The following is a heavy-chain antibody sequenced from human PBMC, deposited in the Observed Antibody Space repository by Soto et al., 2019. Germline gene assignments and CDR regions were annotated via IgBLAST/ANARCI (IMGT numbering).Heavy chain of an antibody. CDR1: GFTFSSYA. J-gene: IGHJ4*02. Sequence: SLRLSCAASGFTFSSYAMSWVRQAPGKGLEWVSAISGSGGSTYYADSVKGRFTISRDNSKNTLYLQMNGLRAEDTAVYYCAKDMGALDIVVVPAAYKYYFDYWGQGTLVTVSS. D-gene: IGHD2-2*03. CDR2: ISGSGGST. CDR3: AKDMGALDIVVVPAAYKYYFDY. V-gene: IGHV3-23*01.